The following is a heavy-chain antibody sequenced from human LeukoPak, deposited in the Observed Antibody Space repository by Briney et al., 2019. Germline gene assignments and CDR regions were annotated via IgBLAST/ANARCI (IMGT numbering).Heavy chain of an antibody. CDR1: GFTFSSYG. J-gene: IGHJ1*01. CDR3: AKDQQD. CDR2: ISYDGSNK. V-gene: IGHV3-30*18. Sequence: GGSLRLSCAASGFTFSSYGMPWVRQAPGKGLEWVAVISYDGSNKYYADSVKGRFTISRDNSKNTLYLQMNSLRAEDTAVYYCAKDQQDWGQGTLVTVSS.